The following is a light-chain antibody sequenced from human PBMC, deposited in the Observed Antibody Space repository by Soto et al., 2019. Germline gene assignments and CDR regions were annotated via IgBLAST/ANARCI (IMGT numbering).Light chain of an antibody. V-gene: IGKV1-39*01. Sequence: DIQMTQSPSSLSASVGDRVTITCRASQSISNYLNWYQKKPGEAPKLLIYATSALQTGVPSRFRGSRSGTDFTLTISSLQPEDFATYFCHQSSTNPTFGQGTKVEIK. J-gene: IGKJ1*01. CDR2: ATS. CDR1: QSISNY. CDR3: HQSSTNPT.